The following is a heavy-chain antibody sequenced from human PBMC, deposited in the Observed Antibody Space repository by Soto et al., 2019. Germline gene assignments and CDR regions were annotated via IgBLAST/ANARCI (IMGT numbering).Heavy chain of an antibody. J-gene: IGHJ4*02. CDR3: AAGTGRTDLDY. V-gene: IGHV3-15*01. CDR2: LMSKTDGGTT. Sequence: EVQLVESGGGLVKPGGSLRLSCAASGFDFSKAWMSWVRQAPGKGLEWVGRLMSKTDGGTTVYAAPVKGRFTISRDDSKNKIYLPLSSLNTEDTAVYYCAAGTGRTDLDYWGQGALVTVSA. CDR1: GFDFSKAW. D-gene: IGHD2-2*01.